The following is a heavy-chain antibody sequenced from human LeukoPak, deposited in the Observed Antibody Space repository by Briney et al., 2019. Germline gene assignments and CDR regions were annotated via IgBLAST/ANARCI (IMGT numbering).Heavy chain of an antibody. CDR2: ISSSSSYT. Sequence: GGSLRLSCAASGFTFSDYYMSWIRQAPGKGLEWVSYISSSSSYTNYADSVKGRFTISRDNAKNSLYLQMNSLRAEDTAVYYCARDFRGGSWGTGYYFDYWGQGTLVTVSS. CDR1: GFTFSDYY. J-gene: IGHJ4*02. V-gene: IGHV3-11*06. D-gene: IGHD6-13*01. CDR3: ARDFRGGSWGTGYYFDY.